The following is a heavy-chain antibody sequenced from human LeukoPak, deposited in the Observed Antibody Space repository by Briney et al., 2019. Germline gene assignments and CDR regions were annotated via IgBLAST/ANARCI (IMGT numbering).Heavy chain of an antibody. V-gene: IGHV3-23*01. Sequence: GGSLRLSCAASGFTFSDHFMHWVRQAPGKGLEWVSAISDSGSSTYDADSVKGRFTISRDNSKNTLYLQMHSLRAEDTAVYYCAKQLGYCSDGSCYFESWGQGTLVTVSS. J-gene: IGHJ4*02. CDR1: GFTFSDHF. D-gene: IGHD2-15*01. CDR2: ISDSGSST. CDR3: AKQLGYCSDGSCYFES.